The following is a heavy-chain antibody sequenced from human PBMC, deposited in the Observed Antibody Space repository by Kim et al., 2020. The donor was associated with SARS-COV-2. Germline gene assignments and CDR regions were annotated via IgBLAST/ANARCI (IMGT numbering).Heavy chain of an antibody. CDR1: GGSFSGYY. J-gene: IGHJ5*02. V-gene: IGHV4-34*01. CDR2: INHSGST. Sequence: SETLSLTCAVYGGSFSGYYWSWIRQPPGKGLEWIGEINHSGSTNYNPSLKSRVTISVDTSKNQFSLKLSSVTAADTAVYYCARGRSSTSGSNWFDPWGQGTLVTVSS. D-gene: IGHD2-2*01. CDR3: ARGRSSTSGSNWFDP.